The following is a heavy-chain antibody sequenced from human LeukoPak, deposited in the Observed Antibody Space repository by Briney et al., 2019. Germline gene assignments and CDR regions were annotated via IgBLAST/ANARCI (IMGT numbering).Heavy chain of an antibody. Sequence: SQTLSLTCTVSGGSISSGSYYWSWIRQPAGKGLEWIGRIYTSGSTNYNPSLRSRVTISVDTSKNQFSLKLSSVTAADTAVYYCATDGNFDPWGHGTLVTVSS. CDR1: GGSISSGSYY. V-gene: IGHV4-61*02. J-gene: IGHJ2*01. CDR3: ATDGNFDP. D-gene: IGHD1-26*01. CDR2: IYTSGST.